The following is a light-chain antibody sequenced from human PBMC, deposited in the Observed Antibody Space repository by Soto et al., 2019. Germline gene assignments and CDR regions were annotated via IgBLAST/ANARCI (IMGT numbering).Light chain of an antibody. CDR1: QNVSSN. CDR2: GAS. Sequence: EIVMTQSPATLSVSPGERATLSCRASQNVSSNLAWYQQKPGQAPRLLIYGASTRATGIPARFSGSGSGTEFTLTISSLQSEDFAFYYCQQYNNWPPYTFGQGTKLEIK. CDR3: QQYNNWPPYT. V-gene: IGKV3-15*01. J-gene: IGKJ2*01.